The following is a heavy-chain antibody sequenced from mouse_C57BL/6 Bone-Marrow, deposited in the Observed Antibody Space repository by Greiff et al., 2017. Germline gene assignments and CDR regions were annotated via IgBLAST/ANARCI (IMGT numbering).Heavy chain of an antibody. CDR3: ARLGFSY. Sequence: EVHLVESGGGLVKPGGSLQLSCAASGFTFSSYAMSWVRQTPEKRLEWVATLSDGGSYTYYTDNVKGRFTISRDNATNNPYLQMSHLKSEDTAMYYCARLGFSYWDQGTLVTVSA. J-gene: IGHJ3*01. V-gene: IGHV5-4*01. CDR2: LSDGGSYT. CDR1: GFTFSSYA.